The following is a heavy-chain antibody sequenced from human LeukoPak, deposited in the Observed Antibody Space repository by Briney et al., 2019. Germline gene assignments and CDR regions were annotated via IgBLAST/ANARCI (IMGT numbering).Heavy chain of an antibody. CDR2: IYPGDSDT. Sequence: GESLKISCKGSGYSFTSYWIDWVRQMPGKGLEWMGIIYPGDSDTRYSPSFQGQVTISADKSISTAYLQWSSLKALDTAMYYCARQNYYDSSGSAFDIWGQGTMVIVSS. J-gene: IGHJ3*02. CDR3: ARQNYYDSSGSAFDI. V-gene: IGHV5-51*01. CDR1: GYSFTSYW. D-gene: IGHD3-22*01.